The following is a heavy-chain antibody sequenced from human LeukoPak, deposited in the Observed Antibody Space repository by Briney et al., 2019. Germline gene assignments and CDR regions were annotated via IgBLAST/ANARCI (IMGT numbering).Heavy chain of an antibody. D-gene: IGHD2-15*01. J-gene: IGHJ4*02. CDR1: GFTFSSYW. CDR3: ARWAAGFDY. V-gene: IGHV3-7*04. CDR2: IKQDGSEK. Sequence: GGSLRLSCAASGFTFSSYWMSWVRQAPGQGLEWVANIKQDGSEKYYVDSVRGRFTISRDNAKNSLYLQMNSLGAEDTAVYYCARWAAGFDYWGQGTLVTVSS.